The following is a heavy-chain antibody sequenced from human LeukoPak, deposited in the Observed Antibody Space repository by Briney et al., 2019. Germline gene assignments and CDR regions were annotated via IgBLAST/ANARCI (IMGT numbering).Heavy chain of an antibody. CDR2: ISSSSSTI. V-gene: IGHV3-48*04. D-gene: IGHD6-6*01. CDR3: AKDIAARQRGFDY. CDR1: GFTFSSYA. J-gene: IGHJ4*02. Sequence: GGSLRLSCAASGFTFSSYAMSWVRQAPGKGLEWVSYISSSSSTIYYADSVKGRFTISRDNAKNSLYLQMNSLRAEDTALYYCAKDIAARQRGFDYWGQGTLVTVSS.